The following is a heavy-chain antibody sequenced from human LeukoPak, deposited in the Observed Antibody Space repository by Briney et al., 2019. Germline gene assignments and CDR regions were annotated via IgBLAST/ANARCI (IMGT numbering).Heavy chain of an antibody. J-gene: IGHJ4*02. V-gene: IGHV6-1*01. CDR2: TYYRSKWFN. D-gene: IGHD2-2*01. Sequence: SQTLSLTCVISGDGVSTNNAAAWNWFRQSPSRGLEWLGRTYYRSKWFNEYAISVKSRMLINADTSRNQFSLQLNSVTPEDTAMYYCARGTRNAFDSWGQGTLVTVSP. CDR3: ARGTRNAFDS. CDR1: GDGVSTNNAAA.